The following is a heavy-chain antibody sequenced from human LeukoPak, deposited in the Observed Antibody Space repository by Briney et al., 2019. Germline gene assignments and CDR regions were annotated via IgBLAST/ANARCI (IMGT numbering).Heavy chain of an antibody. Sequence: GGSLRLSCAASGFTSSSYAMHWVRQAPGKGLEWVAVISYDGSNKYYADSVKGRFTISRDNSKNTLYLQMNSLRAEDTAVYYCAREVYDILTHYGMDVWGQGTTVTVSS. CDR3: AREVYDILTHYGMDV. J-gene: IGHJ6*02. V-gene: IGHV3-30-3*01. CDR1: GFTSSSYA. CDR2: ISYDGSNK. D-gene: IGHD3-9*01.